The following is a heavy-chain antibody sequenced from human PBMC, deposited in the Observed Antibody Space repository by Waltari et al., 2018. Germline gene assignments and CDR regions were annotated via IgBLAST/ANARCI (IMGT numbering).Heavy chain of an antibody. CDR1: GFTFRNYW. V-gene: IGHV3-7*01. Sequence: EVQLVESGGGLVQPGGSLRLPCAASGFTFRNYWMTWVRQAPGKGLEWVANVSQDGSEKSYVDSVKGRFTISRDNAKNSLYLQMNSLRAEDTAVYYCARENSHWYFDLWGRDTLVTVSS. CDR2: VSQDGSEK. J-gene: IGHJ2*01. CDR3: ARENSHWYFDL. D-gene: IGHD1-26*01.